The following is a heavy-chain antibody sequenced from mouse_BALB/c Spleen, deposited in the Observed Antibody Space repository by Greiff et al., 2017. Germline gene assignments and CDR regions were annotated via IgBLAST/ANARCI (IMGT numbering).Heavy chain of an antibody. CDR1: GFTFSSYT. D-gene: IGHD1-3*01. CDR2: ISNGGGST. Sequence: EVQLVESGGGLVKPGGSLKLSCAASGFTFSSYTMSWVRQTPEKRLEWVAYISNGGGSTYYPDTVKGRFTISRDNAKNTLYLQMSSLKSEDTAMYYCARRDNSYAMDYWGQGTSVTVSS. J-gene: IGHJ4*01. V-gene: IGHV5-12-2*01. CDR3: ARRDNSYAMDY.